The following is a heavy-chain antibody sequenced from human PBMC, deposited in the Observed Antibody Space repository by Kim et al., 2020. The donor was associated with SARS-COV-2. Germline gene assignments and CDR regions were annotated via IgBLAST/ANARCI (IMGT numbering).Heavy chain of an antibody. CDR3: VKDYSGSYTFHY. D-gene: IGHD1-26*01. CDR1: GFTFSSYA. CDR2: ISYDGYNK. V-gene: IGHV3-30*04. J-gene: IGHJ4*02. Sequence: GGSLRLSCAASGFTFSSYAMHWVRQAPGKGLEWVAVISYDGYNKYYADSVKGRFTISRDNSENTLYLQMDSLRDDDTAVYYCVKDYSGSYTFHYWGQGTQVTVSS.